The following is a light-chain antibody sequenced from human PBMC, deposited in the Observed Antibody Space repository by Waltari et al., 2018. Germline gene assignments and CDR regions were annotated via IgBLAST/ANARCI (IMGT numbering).Light chain of an antibody. Sequence: QSALTQPASVSGSPGQSITISCTGTSSDVGTYNYVSWYQQHPGKAPKLLIYDVSYRPSGVSYRFSGSKSGNTASLTISGFQAEDEADYYCSSYITTNTLELFGGGTSLTVL. V-gene: IGLV2-14*03. CDR3: SSYITTNTLEL. CDR2: DVS. CDR1: SSDVGTYNY. J-gene: IGLJ3*02.